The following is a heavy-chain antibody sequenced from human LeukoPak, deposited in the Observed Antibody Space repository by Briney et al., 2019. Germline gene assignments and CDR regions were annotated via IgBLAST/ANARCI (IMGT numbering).Heavy chain of an antibody. Sequence: PGGSLRLSCAASGFTVSSNYMTWVRQAPGKGLEWVSVIYSGGSTYYTDSVKGRFTISRDNAKNSLYLQMNSLRAEDTAVYYCARGQLGRFDYWGQGTLVTVSS. V-gene: IGHV3-66*01. CDR2: IYSGGST. J-gene: IGHJ4*02. CDR1: GFTVSSNY. CDR3: ARGQLGRFDY. D-gene: IGHD6-6*01.